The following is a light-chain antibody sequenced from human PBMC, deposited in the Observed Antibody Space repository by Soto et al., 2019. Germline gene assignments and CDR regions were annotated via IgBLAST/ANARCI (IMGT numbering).Light chain of an antibody. Sequence: QSVLTQPASVSGSPGQSITISCTGTSSDIGGYNYVSWYQQHPGKAPKLMISEVTNRPSGVSNRFSGSKSGNTASLTISGLQTEDEADYYGCSYTTTSTPFVFGTGTKLTVL. CDR2: EVT. V-gene: IGLV2-14*01. J-gene: IGLJ1*01. CDR1: SSDIGGYNY. CDR3: CSYTTTSTPFV.